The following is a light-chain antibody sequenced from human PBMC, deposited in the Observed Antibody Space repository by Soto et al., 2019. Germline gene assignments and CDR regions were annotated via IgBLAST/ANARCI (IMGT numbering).Light chain of an antibody. CDR1: SSDVGSYNL. Sequence: QSALTQPASVSGSPGQSITISCTGTSSDVGSYNLVSWYQQHPGKAPKLMIYEGSKRPSGVSNRFSGSKSGNTASLTISGLQAEEEANYYCCSYAGSSTVVFGGGTKLTVL. J-gene: IGLJ2*01. CDR2: EGS. V-gene: IGLV2-23*01. CDR3: CSYAGSSTVV.